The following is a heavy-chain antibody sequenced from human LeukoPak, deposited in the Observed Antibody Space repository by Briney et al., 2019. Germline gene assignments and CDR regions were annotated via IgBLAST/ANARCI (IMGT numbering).Heavy chain of an antibody. CDR2: IIPIFGTA. V-gene: IGHV1-69*13. Sequence: SVKVSCKASGGTFSNYAISWVRQAPGQGLEWMGGIIPIFGTANYARKFQGRVTITADESTSTAYMELSSLRSEDTAVYYCARGGVIIPAAMTVYYYYYYMDVWGKGTTVTVSS. CDR3: ARGGVIIPAAMTVYYYYYYMDV. D-gene: IGHD2-2*01. J-gene: IGHJ6*03. CDR1: GGTFSNYA.